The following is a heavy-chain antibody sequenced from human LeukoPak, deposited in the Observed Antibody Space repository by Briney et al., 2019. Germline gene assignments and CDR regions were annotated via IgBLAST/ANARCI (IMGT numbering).Heavy chain of an antibody. CDR3: AKDLGAWIQLWFLDY. V-gene: IGHV3-33*06. CDR2: IWYDGSNK. CDR1: GFTFSSYG. J-gene: IGHJ4*02. D-gene: IGHD5-18*01. Sequence: GGSLRLSCAASGFTFSSYGMHWVRQAPGKGLERVAVIWYDGSNKYYADSVKGRFTISRDNSKNTLYLQMNSLRAEDTAVYYCAKDLGAWIQLWFLDYWGQGTLVTVSS.